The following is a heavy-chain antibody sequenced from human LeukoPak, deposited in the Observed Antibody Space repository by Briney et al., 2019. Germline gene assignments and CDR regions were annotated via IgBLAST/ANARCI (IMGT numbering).Heavy chain of an antibody. D-gene: IGHD6-19*01. CDR1: GGAFSSYA. V-gene: IGHV1-69*06. CDR3: ARARNSQGAVAGPDY. CDR2: IIPIFGTA. Sequence: SVKVSCKAYGGAFSSYAIRWMRQAPGQGSGWMGWIIPIFGTANYAQKFQGRVTITADKSTSTAYMELSSLRSEDTAVYYCARARNSQGAVAGPDYWGQGTLVTVSS. J-gene: IGHJ4*02.